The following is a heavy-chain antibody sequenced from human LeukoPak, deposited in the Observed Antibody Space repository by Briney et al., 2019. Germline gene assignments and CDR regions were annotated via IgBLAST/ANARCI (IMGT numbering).Heavy chain of an antibody. CDR1: GSTFSRYW. V-gene: IGHV3-7*01. Sequence: PGGSLRLSCAASGSTFSRYWMSWVRQTPEKGPEWVANIKQGGSEKNYVDSVKGRFTISRDNAKNSLYLQMNSLRAEDAAVYYCASAAGWELGYWGQGTLVTVSS. CDR3: ASAAGWELGY. CDR2: IKQGGSEK. J-gene: IGHJ4*02. D-gene: IGHD3-10*01.